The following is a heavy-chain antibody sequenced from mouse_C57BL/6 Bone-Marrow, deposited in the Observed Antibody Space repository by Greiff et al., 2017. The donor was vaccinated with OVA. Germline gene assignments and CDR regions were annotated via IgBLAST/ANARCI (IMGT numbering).Heavy chain of an antibody. J-gene: IGHJ2*01. V-gene: IGHV1-63*01. D-gene: IGHD1-1*01. Sequence: QVQLQQSGAELVRPGTSVKMSCKASGYTFTNYWIGWAKQRPGHGLEWIGDIYPGGGYTTYTEKFKGKAPLTADKSSSTAYMQFSSRTSEDSAIYYCARRTFYYYGSRDYFDYWGQGTTLTVSS. CDR3: ARRTFYYYGSRDYFDY. CDR1: GYTFTNYW. CDR2: IYPGGGYT.